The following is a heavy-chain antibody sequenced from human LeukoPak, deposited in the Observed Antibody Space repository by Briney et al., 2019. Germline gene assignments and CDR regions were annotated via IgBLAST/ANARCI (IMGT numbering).Heavy chain of an antibody. CDR2: IIPIFGTA. V-gene: IGHV1-69*06. CDR3: ARRVYSSSPNYMDV. D-gene: IGHD6-6*01. Sequence: SVKVSCKASGYTFTGYYMHWVRQAPGQGLEWMGWIIPIFGTANYAQKFQGRVTITADKSTSTAYMELSSLRSEDTAVYYCARRVYSSSPNYMDVWGKGTTVTVSS. J-gene: IGHJ6*03. CDR1: GYTFTGYY.